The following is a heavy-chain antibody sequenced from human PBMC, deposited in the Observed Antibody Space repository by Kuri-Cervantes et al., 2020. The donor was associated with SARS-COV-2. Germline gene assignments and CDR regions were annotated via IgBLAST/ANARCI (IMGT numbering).Heavy chain of an antibody. D-gene: IGHD2-2*01. Sequence: LRLSCTVSGGSISSGSYYWSWIRQPAGRGLEWIGRIYTSGSTNYNPSLKSRVTISVDTSKNQFSLKLSSVTAADTAVYYCARAAGPAARTSWFDPWGQGTLVTVSS. J-gene: IGHJ5*02. CDR3: ARAAGPAARTSWFDP. CDR1: GGSISSGSYY. CDR2: IYTSGST. V-gene: IGHV4-61*02.